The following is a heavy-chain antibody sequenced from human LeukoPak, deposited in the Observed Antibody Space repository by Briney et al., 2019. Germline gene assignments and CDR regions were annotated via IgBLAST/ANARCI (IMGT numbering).Heavy chain of an antibody. V-gene: IGHV3-15*01. J-gene: IGHJ6*02. D-gene: IGHD2-15*01. CDR1: GFIPSNAW. CDR3: TTICHSGGSCLKDYYFYGMYF. Sequence: GGSLRLSCAASGFIPSNAWMNWVRLPPGKGLEWVGRIRSKNDGGTTDLAAPVKGRFTISRDDSQDTVYLQMDSLKTEDTAIYYCTTICHSGGSCLKDYYFYGMYFWGQGTTVTVSS. CDR2: IRSKNDGGTT.